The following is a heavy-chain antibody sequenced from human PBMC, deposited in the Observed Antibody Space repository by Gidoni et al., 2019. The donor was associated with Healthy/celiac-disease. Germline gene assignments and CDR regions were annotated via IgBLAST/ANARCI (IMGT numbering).Heavy chain of an antibody. J-gene: IGHJ3*02. CDR2: IKSKTDGGTT. CDR1: GFTFSNAW. V-gene: IGHV3-15*01. Sequence: EVQLVESGGGLVKPGGSLRLSCAASGFTFSNAWMSWVRQAPGKGLEWVGRIKSKTDGGTTDYAAPVKGRFTISRDDSKNTLYLQMNSLKTEDTAVYYCTTEDTISDNAFDIWGQGTMVTVSS. D-gene: IGHD3-3*01. CDR3: TTEDTISDNAFDI.